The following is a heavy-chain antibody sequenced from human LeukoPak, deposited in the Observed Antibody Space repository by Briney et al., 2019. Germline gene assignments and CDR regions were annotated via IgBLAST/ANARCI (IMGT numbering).Heavy chain of an antibody. J-gene: IGHJ3*02. D-gene: IGHD3-22*01. Sequence: GGSLRLSCAASGLTFSTYAMSWVRQAPGKGLEWVSAITNRGVSTYYADSVKGRFTISRDNSKNTLYLQMNSLRAEDTAVYYCVKEDVDSSGAFDIWGQGTMVTVSS. CDR3: VKEDVDSSGAFDI. CDR2: ITNRGVST. CDR1: GLTFSTYA. V-gene: IGHV3-23*01.